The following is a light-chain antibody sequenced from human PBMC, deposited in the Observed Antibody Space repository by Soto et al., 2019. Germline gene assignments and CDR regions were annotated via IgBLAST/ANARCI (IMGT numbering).Light chain of an antibody. CDR2: GAV. CDR3: QQYNGWLWT. V-gene: IGKV3D-15*01. CDR1: QSVSGN. J-gene: IGKJ1*01. Sequence: EIVLTQSPGTLSLSPGERATLSCRVSQSVSGNLAWYQQKPGQAPRLLIYGAVTRATGIPARFSGRGSGTEFTLTITSLQSEDFAVYFCQQYNGWLWTFGQGTKVDIK.